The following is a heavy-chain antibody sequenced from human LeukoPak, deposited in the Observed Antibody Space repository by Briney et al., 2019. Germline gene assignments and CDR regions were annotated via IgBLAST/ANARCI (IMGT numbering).Heavy chain of an antibody. CDR1: GYIFISYG. CDR3: ARGLGGSGSYFLTFDY. J-gene: IGHJ4*02. V-gene: IGHV1-18*01. CDR2: ISAYNGNT. D-gene: IGHD1-26*01. Sequence: ASVKVSCKASGYIFISYGISWVRQAPGQGLEWMGWISAYNGNTKYAQKLQGRVTMTTDTSTSTAYMELRSLRSDDTAVYYCARGLGGSGSYFLTFDYWGQGTLVTVSS.